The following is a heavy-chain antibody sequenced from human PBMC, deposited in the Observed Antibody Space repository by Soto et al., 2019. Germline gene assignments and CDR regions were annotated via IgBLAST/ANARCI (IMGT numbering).Heavy chain of an antibody. CDR3: AKGGVGYSYGYFDY. CDR1: GFTFSSNA. Sequence: EVQLLESGGGWVQPGGSLRLSCAASGFTFSSNAMTWVRQAPGKGLEWVSAISGSGGSTYYADSVKGRFTISRDNSKNTLYLQMNSLRAEDTAVYYCAKGGVGYSYGYFDYWGQGTLVTVSS. D-gene: IGHD5-18*01. CDR2: ISGSGGST. J-gene: IGHJ4*02. V-gene: IGHV3-23*01.